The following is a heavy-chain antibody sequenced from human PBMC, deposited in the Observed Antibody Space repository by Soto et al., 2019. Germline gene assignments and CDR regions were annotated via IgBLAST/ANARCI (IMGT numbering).Heavy chain of an antibody. V-gene: IGHV3-33*01. J-gene: IGHJ3*02. CDR1: GFTFSSYG. CDR2: IWFDGSDK. Sequence: GGSLRLSCAASGFTFSSYGMHWVRQSPGKGLEWVALIWFDGSDKYYTESVKGRFTISRDNSKSTLYLQMNSLRAEDTAVYYCARLYCSASSCYSVGAFDIRGQGTMVTVSS. D-gene: IGHD2-15*01. CDR3: ARLYCSASSCYSVGAFDI.